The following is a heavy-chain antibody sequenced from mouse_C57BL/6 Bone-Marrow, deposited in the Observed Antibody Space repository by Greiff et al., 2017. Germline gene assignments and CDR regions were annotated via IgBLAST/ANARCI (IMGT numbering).Heavy chain of an antibody. Sequence: VQLKQSGAELVRPGASVKLSCTASGFNIKDYYMHWVKQRPEQGLEWIGRIDPEDGDTEYAPKFQGKATMTADKSSNTAYLQLSSLTSEDTAVYYCATIHYYGSSYTWFAYWGTGTLVTVSA. CDR3: ATIHYYGSSYTWFAY. V-gene: IGHV14-1*01. CDR2: IDPEDGDT. J-gene: IGHJ3*01. CDR1: GFNIKDYY. D-gene: IGHD1-1*01.